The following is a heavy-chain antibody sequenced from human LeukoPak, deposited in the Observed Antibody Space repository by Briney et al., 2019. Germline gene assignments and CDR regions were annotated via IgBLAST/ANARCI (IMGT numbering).Heavy chain of an antibody. D-gene: IGHD2-15*01. CDR1: GFTFSSYW. V-gene: IGHV3-7*01. CDR2: IKQDGSEK. Sequence: GGSLRLSCAASGFTFSSYWMSWVRQAPGKGLEWVANIKQDGSEKYYVDSVKGRFTISRDNAKNSLYLQMNSLRAEDTAVYYCAREGSSDGSWGDYWGQGTLVTVSS. J-gene: IGHJ4*02. CDR3: AREGSSDGSWGDY.